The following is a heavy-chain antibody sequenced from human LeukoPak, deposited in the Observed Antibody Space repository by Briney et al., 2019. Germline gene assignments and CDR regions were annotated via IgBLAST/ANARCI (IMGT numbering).Heavy chain of an antibody. Sequence: GGSLRLSCEASGFIFSDYNMNWVRQAPGKGLEWLSFIDSSSSTIYYADSVKGRFAISRDNAKNSLFLQMDSLRAEDTALYYCARDEHPLVQGYYFDYWGQGPLVTVSS. J-gene: IGHJ4*02. CDR3: ARDEHPLVQGYYFDY. CDR2: IDSSSSTI. CDR1: GFIFSDYN. V-gene: IGHV3-48*04. D-gene: IGHD6-13*01.